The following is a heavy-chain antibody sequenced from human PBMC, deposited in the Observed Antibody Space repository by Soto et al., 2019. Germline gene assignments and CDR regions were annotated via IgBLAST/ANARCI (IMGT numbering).Heavy chain of an antibody. J-gene: IGHJ6*02. CDR1: GGTFSNYA. Sequence: QVQLVQSASEVKKPGSSAKVSCKASGGTFSNYAFSWVRQAPGQGLEWMGGIIPMIGTANYAEKFQGRVTITADEATITVYMELSRLRSEDTALYYCASVRSGTYFGVYYNGMDVWGQGTAVTVSS. CDR2: IIPMIGTA. D-gene: IGHD1-26*01. V-gene: IGHV1-69*01. CDR3: ASVRSGTYFGVYYNGMDV.